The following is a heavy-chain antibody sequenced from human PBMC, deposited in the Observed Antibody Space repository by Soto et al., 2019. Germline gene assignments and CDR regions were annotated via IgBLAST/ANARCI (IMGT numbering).Heavy chain of an antibody. D-gene: IGHD4-17*01. CDR3: ARDPVTTDFTHPAPYWYFDL. Sequence: GGSLRLSCAASGFTFSSYSMNWVRQAPGKGLEWVSSISSSSSYIYYADSVKGRFTISRDNAKNSLYLQMNSLRAEDTAVYYCARDPVTTDFTHPAPYWYFDLWGHGTLVTVSS. CDR1: GFTFSSYS. CDR2: ISSSSSYI. J-gene: IGHJ2*01. V-gene: IGHV3-21*01.